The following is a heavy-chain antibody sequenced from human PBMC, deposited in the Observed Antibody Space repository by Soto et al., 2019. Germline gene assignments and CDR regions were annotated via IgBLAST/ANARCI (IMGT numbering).Heavy chain of an antibody. Sequence: GGSLRLSCAASGFTFSGSAMHWVRQASGKGLEWVGRIRSKANSYATAYAASVKGRFTISRDDSKNTAYLQMNSLKTEDTAVYYCTRLSYSSSSSDDYWGQGTLVTVSS. CDR2: IRSKANSYAT. CDR3: TRLSYSSSSSDDY. CDR1: GFTFSGSA. J-gene: IGHJ4*02. D-gene: IGHD6-6*01. V-gene: IGHV3-73*01.